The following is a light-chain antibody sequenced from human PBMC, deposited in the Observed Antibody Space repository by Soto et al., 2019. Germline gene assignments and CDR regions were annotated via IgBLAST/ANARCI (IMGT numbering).Light chain of an antibody. J-gene: IGKJ1*01. V-gene: IGKV3-15*01. Sequence: EIVMTQSPATLSVAPGERATLSCRASQSVSSYLAWYQQKPGQAPRLLIYGASTRATGIPARFSGSGSGTEFTLTISSLQPEDFAVYYCHQYTNWPLTFGQGTKVDIK. CDR2: GAS. CDR1: QSVSSY. CDR3: HQYTNWPLT.